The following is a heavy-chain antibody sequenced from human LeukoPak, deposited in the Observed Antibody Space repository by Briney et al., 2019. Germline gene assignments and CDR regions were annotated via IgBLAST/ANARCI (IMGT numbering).Heavy chain of an antibody. J-gene: IGHJ4*02. D-gene: IGHD6-6*01. V-gene: IGHV4-59*01. Sequence: KVSETLSLTCTVSGGSISSYYWSWIRQPPGKGLEWIGYIYYSGSTNYNPSLKSRVTISVDTSKNQFSLNLSSVTAADTAVYYCARDSRWDCSSFDYWGQGTLVTVSS. CDR1: GGSISSYY. CDR2: IYYSGST. CDR3: ARDSRWDCSSFDY.